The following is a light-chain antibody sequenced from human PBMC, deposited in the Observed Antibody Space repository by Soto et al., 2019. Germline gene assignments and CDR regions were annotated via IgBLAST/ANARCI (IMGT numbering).Light chain of an antibody. V-gene: IGKV1-5*03. Sequence: DIQMTQSPSTLSGSVGDRVTITCRASQSISTWLAWYQQKPGKGPTLLIYKASRLESGVPSRFSGSGSGTEFALTISSLQPADFATYYCQQYNTYSWTFGQGTKVHIK. CDR3: QQYNTYSWT. J-gene: IGKJ1*01. CDR2: KAS. CDR1: QSISTW.